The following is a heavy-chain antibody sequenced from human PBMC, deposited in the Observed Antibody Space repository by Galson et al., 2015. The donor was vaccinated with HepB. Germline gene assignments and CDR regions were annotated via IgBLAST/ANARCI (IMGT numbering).Heavy chain of an antibody. Sequence: LRLSCAASGFTFSNYTINWVRQAPGKGPEWVSSITSDNNFVYYADSMKGRVTISRDNAKNSLSLQMNSLRTDDTAVYYCARSSGYSSGPFDHWGQGTLVAVSS. CDR3: ARSSGYSSGPFDH. J-gene: IGHJ4*02. CDR1: GFTFSNYT. CDR2: ITSDNNFV. D-gene: IGHD5-18*01. V-gene: IGHV3-21*01.